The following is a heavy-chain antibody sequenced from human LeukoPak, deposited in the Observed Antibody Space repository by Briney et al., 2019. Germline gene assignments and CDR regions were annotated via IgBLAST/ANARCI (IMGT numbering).Heavy chain of an antibody. J-gene: IGHJ6*02. CDR3: ARDCSGGSCYYYYGMDV. V-gene: IGHV1-18*01. D-gene: IGHD2-15*01. Sequence: ASVKVSCKASGYTFTSYGISWVRQAPGQGLEWMGWISAYNGNTNYAQKLQDRVTMTTDTSTSTAYMELRSLRSDDTAVYYCARDCSGGSCYYYYGMDVWGQGTTVTVSS. CDR2: ISAYNGNT. CDR1: GYTFTSYG.